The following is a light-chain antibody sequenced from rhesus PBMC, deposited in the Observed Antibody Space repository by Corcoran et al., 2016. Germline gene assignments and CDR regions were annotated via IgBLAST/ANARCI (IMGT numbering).Light chain of an antibody. V-gene: IGKV3-10*01. CDR1: QSVSSY. CDR3: YQHSSGYPDS. Sequence: QVILTQSPATLSLSPGERATLPCRASQSVSSYLAWYQQKPGQAPRLLIYGASSRATGIPDRFSGSGSVTDFTLPISSLEPEDVGVYHCYQHSSGYPDSFGQGTKVEIK. J-gene: IGKJ2*01. CDR2: GAS.